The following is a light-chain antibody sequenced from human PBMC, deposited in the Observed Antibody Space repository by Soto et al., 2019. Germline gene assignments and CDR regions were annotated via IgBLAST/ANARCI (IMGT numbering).Light chain of an antibody. V-gene: IGLV2-14*01. CDR1: SSDVGAYNF. CDR2: EVT. J-gene: IGLJ1*01. Sequence: QYAVTQPAWVSGSPGQAITISCTGSSSDVGAYNFVSWYQHHPGKAPKLILYEVTTHPSGVSSRFSGSKSGNTASLTISGLQADDEANYYCSSYTSSNTPYVFGTGTKVTVL. CDR3: SSYTSSNTPYV.